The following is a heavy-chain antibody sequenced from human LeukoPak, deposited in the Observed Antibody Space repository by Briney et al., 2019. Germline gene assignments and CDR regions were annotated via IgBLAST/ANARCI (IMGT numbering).Heavy chain of an antibody. D-gene: IGHD3-3*01. Sequence: GGSLRLSCAASGFTFSTYSMNWVRQAPGKGLEWVSYITSSSRTMYYADSVKGRFTISRDNAKNSLYLQMSSLRADDTAVYYCARHGDFWSGYYVDYWGQGILVTVSS. J-gene: IGHJ4*02. V-gene: IGHV3-48*01. CDR3: ARHGDFWSGYYVDY. CDR2: ITSSSRTM. CDR1: GFTFSTYS.